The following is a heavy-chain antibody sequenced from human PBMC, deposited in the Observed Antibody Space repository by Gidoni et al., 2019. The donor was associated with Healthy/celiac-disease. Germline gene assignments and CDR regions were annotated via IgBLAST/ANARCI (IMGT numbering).Heavy chain of an antibody. CDR1: GFTFSSYS. CDR3: ARDRSNGVVTDAFAFDI. CDR2: ISSSSSYI. D-gene: IGHD2-21*02. Sequence: EVQLVESGGGLVKPGGSLRLSGAASGFTFSSYSMNWVSQAPGKGLEWVSSISSSSSYIYYADSVKGRFTISRDNAKNSLYLQMNSLRAEDTAVYYCARDRSNGVVTDAFAFDIWGQGTMVTVSS. J-gene: IGHJ3*02. V-gene: IGHV3-21*01.